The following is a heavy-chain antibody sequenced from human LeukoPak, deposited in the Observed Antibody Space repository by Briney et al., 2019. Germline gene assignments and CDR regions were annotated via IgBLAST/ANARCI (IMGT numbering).Heavy chain of an antibody. J-gene: IGHJ4*02. CDR3: ARDNGDYLFDY. CDR2: ISSDGNNK. V-gene: IGHV3-30-3*01. Sequence: GGSLRLSCAASGFTFSNYAMHWVRQAPGKGLEWLTIISSDGNNKDYPDSVKGRFTVSRDNSKNTLYLQMNSLRGEDTAIYFCARDNGDYLFDYWGQGTLVTVSS. CDR1: GFTFSNYA. D-gene: IGHD4-17*01.